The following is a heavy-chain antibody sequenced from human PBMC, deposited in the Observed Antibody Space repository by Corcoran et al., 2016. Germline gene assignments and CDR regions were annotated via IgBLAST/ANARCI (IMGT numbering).Heavy chain of an antibody. D-gene: IGHD6-6*01. Sequence: EVQLVQSGAEVKKPGESLKISCKGSGYSFTSYWIGWVRQMPGKGLEWMGIIYPGDSDTRYSPSFQGQVTISAAKSISTAYLQWSSLKASATAMYYWARHRDSSSQTPSYYYYGMDVWGQATTVTVSS. J-gene: IGHJ6*02. CDR2: IYPGDSDT. CDR1: GYSFTSYW. CDR3: ARHRDSSSQTPSYYYYGMDV. V-gene: IGHV5-51*01.